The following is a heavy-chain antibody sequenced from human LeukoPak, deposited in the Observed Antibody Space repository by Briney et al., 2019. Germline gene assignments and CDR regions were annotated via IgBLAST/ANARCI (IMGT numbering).Heavy chain of an antibody. CDR1: GYTFTSYA. Sequence: ASVKVSCKASGYTFTSYAMHWVRQAPGQRLEWMGWINAGNGNTKYSQKFQGRVTITRDTSASTAYMELSSLRSEDTAVYCCARNGGSYRFDYWGQGTLVTVSS. V-gene: IGHV1-3*01. CDR3: ARNGGSYRFDY. J-gene: IGHJ4*02. D-gene: IGHD1-26*01. CDR2: INAGNGNT.